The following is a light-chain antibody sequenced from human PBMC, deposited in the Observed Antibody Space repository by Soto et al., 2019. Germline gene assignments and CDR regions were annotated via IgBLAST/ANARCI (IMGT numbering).Light chain of an antibody. V-gene: IGLV2-23*02. CDR3: CSYEGSCDVV. Sequence: QSALTQPASVSGSPGQSITISCTGTSSDVGTYHLVSWYQHYPGRAPKLMIYEVNKRPSGVSNRFSGSKSGNTASLTISGLQTEDEAKYYCCSYEGSCDVVFGGGTKLTVL. J-gene: IGLJ2*01. CDR1: SSDVGTYHL. CDR2: EVN.